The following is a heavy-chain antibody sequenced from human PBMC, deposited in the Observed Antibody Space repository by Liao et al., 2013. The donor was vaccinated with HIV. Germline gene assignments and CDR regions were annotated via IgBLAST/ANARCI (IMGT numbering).Heavy chain of an antibody. CDR1: GGSISNYY. J-gene: IGHJ4*02. CDR3: ARWCSGTNCRSFDY. V-gene: IGHV4-4*07. Sequence: QVQLQESGPGLVKPSETLSLTCTVSGGSISNYYWSWIRQPAGKGLEWIGRIYSSGSANYNPSLKSRVTMSVDTSKNHFSLKLSSVTAADTAVYYCARWCSGTNCRSFDYWGQGTLVTVSS. D-gene: IGHD2-2*01. CDR2: IYSSGSA.